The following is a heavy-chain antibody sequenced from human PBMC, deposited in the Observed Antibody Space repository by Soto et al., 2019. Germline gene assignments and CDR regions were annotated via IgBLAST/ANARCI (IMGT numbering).Heavy chain of an antibody. CDR1: AFTFSSYG. J-gene: IGHJ4*02. D-gene: IGHD6-13*01. CDR3: AKVSSSWYAGFFDL. Sequence: GGSLRLSCAASAFTFSSYGMSWVRQAPGKGLEWVSGLSDSGDSIYYADSVKGRFTIYRDNSMNTLYLQMNTLRVEDTAVYYCAKVSSSWYAGFFDLWGQRTLVTVSS. V-gene: IGHV3-23*01. CDR2: LSDSGDSI.